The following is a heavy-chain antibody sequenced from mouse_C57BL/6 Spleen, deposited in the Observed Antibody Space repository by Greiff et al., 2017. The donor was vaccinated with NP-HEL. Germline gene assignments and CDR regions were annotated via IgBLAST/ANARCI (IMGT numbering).Heavy chain of an antibody. D-gene: IGHD1-1*01. CDR3: TKESSSQRAFDV. V-gene: IGHV1-15*01. J-gene: IGHJ1*03. Sequence: QVQLQQSGAELVRPGASVTLSCKASGYTFTDYEMHWVKQTPVHGLEWIGAIDPETGGTAYNQKFKGKATLTADKSSSTAYMELRSLTSEDSAVYYCTKESSSQRAFDVWGTGTTVTVSS. CDR1: GYTFTDYE. CDR2: IDPETGGT.